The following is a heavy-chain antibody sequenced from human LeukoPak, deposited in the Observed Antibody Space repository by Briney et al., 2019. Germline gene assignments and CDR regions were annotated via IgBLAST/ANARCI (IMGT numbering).Heavy chain of an antibody. V-gene: IGHV4-39*07. D-gene: IGHD6-13*01. CDR2: IYYSGST. CDR1: GGSISSSSYY. Sequence: SETLSLTCTVSGGSISSSSYYWGWIRQPPGKGLEWIGSIYYSGSTYYNPSLKSRVTISVDTSRNQFSLKLSSVTAADTAVYYCARLSIAAVKIQFDYWGQGTLVTVSS. CDR3: ARLSIAAVKIQFDY. J-gene: IGHJ4*02.